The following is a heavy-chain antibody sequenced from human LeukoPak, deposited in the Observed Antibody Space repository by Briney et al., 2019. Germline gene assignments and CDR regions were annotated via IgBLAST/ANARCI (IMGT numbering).Heavy chain of an antibody. CDR2: IYYSGST. Sequence: SETLSLTCTVSGGSISSYYWSWIRQPPGKGLEWIGYIYYSGSTNYNPSLKSRVTISVDTSKNQFSLRLSSVTAADTAVYYCARGRLRITMIVVVMARQSYAFDIWGQGTMVTVSS. CDR3: ARGRLRITMIVVVMARQSYAFDI. D-gene: IGHD3-22*01. V-gene: IGHV4-59*12. CDR1: GGSISSYY. J-gene: IGHJ3*02.